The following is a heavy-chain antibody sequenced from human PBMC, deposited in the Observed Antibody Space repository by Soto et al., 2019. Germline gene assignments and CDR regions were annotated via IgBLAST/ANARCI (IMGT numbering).Heavy chain of an antibody. Sequence: GGSLRLSCAASGFTFSNYAMTWVRQAPGKGLEWVSALSGSGGSTYYADSVKGRFTISRDNSKNTLFLQMNSLRAEDTAVYYCAKALYTIFGGTFDYWGQGTLVTVSS. CDR2: LSGSGGST. CDR1: GFTFSNYA. D-gene: IGHD3-3*01. J-gene: IGHJ4*02. CDR3: AKALYTIFGGTFDY. V-gene: IGHV3-23*01.